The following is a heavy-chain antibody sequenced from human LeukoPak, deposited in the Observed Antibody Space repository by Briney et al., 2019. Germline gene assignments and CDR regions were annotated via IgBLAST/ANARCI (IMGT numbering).Heavy chain of an antibody. D-gene: IGHD2-2*01. J-gene: IGHJ6*02. CDR3: ARGTRLSYGMDV. Sequence: SQTLSLTCIVSGGSISSGDYYWSWIRQPPGKGLEWIGYIYYSGSTYYNPSLKSRVTISVDTSKNQFSLKLSSVTAADTAVYYCARGTRLSYGMDVWGQGTTVTVSS. CDR2: IYYSGST. CDR1: GGSISSGDYY. V-gene: IGHV4-30-4*01.